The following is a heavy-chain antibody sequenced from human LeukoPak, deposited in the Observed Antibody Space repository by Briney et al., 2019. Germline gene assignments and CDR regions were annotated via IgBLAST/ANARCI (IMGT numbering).Heavy chain of an antibody. CDR2: ISSSGSTI. D-gene: IGHD3-10*01. CDR3: ASLWFGEFPFDY. V-gene: IGHV3-11*04. Sequence: GGSLRLXCAASRFTFSDYYMSWSRRAPGKGLEWVSYISSSGSTIYYADSVKGRFTISRDNAKNSLYLQMNSLRAEDTAVYYCASLWFGEFPFDYWGQGTLVTVSS. J-gene: IGHJ4*02. CDR1: RFTFSDYY.